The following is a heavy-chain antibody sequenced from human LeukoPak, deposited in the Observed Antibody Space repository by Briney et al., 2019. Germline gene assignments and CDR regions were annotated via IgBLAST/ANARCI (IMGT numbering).Heavy chain of an antibody. J-gene: IGHJ4*02. D-gene: IGHD4-17*01. CDR3: ARAGYGDYEDREGTDY. CDR1: GYTFTSYG. Sequence: ASVKVSCKASGYTFTSYGISWVRQAPGQGLEWMGWISAYNGNTNYAQKLQGRVTMTTDTSTSTAYMELSSLRSEDTAVYYCARAGYGDYEDREGTDYWGQGTLVTVSS. CDR2: ISAYNGNT. V-gene: IGHV1-18*01.